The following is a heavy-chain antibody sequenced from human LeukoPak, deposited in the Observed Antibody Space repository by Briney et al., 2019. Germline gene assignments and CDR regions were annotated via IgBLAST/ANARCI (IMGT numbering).Heavy chain of an antibody. CDR1: GFTFSNYA. CDR3: ARDVDSSSWSSGGMDV. J-gene: IGHJ6*02. Sequence: GGSLRLSCAASGFTFSNYAMHWVRQAPGKGLDWVAVISYDGSNKYYADSVKGRFTISRDNSKNTLYLQMNSLRAEDTAVYYCARDVDSSSWSSGGMDVWGQGTTVTVSS. CDR2: ISYDGSNK. D-gene: IGHD6-13*01. V-gene: IGHV3-30-3*01.